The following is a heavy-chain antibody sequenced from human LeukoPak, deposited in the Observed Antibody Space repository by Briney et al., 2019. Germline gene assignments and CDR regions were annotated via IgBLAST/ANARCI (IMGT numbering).Heavy chain of an antibody. CDR3: AKTWDYYGSGSYPYYYGMDV. D-gene: IGHD3-10*01. CDR1: GGSISSSSYY. Sequence: SETLSLTCTVSGGSISSSSYYWGWIRQPPRKGLEWIGSIYYSGSTYYNPSLKTRVTISVDTSKNQFSLKLSSVTAADTAVYYCAKTWDYYGSGSYPYYYGMDVWGQGTTVTVSS. CDR2: IYYSGST. J-gene: IGHJ6*02. V-gene: IGHV4-39*01.